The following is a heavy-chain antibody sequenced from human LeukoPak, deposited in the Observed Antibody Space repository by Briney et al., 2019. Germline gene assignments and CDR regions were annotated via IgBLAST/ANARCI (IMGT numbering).Heavy chain of an antibody. CDR3: ARVKSVGYFDY. CDR2: IYSGGST. J-gene: IGHJ4*02. CDR1: GFTVSSNY. D-gene: IGHD1-26*01. V-gene: IGHV3-53*01. Sequence: GESLRLSCAASGFTVSSNYMSWVRQAPGKGLEWVSVIYSGGSTYYADSVKGRFTISRDNSKNTLYLQMNSLRAEDTAVYYCARVKSVGYFDYWGQGTLVTVSS.